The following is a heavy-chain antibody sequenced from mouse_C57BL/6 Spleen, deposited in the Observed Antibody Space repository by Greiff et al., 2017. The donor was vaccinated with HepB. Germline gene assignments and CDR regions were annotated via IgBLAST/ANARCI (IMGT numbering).Heavy chain of an antibody. Sequence: QVHVKQSGPGLVQPSQSLSITCTVSGFSLTSYGVHWVRQSPGKGLEWLGVIWSGGSTDYNAAFISRLSISKDNSKSQVFFKNDSPQADDTAIYYCAREGLGHWGQGTTLTVSS. CDR2: IWSGGST. CDR1: GFSLTSYG. V-gene: IGHV2-2*01. D-gene: IGHD3-3*01. CDR3: AREGLGH. J-gene: IGHJ2*01.